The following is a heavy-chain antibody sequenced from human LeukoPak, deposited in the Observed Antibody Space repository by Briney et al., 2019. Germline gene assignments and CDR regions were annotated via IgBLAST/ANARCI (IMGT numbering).Heavy chain of an antibody. Sequence: GSLRLSCVGSGFAFGVHAMSWVRQAPGKGPEWVATIGSGADLFYAESVKGRFTISRDDPRNTVWLQMNSLRAEDTALYYCAKDWTPHNRVYDCLDAWGQGTQVTVSS. J-gene: IGHJ5*02. CDR1: GFAFGVHA. CDR3: AKDWTPHNRVYDCLDA. D-gene: IGHD3-16*01. V-gene: IGHV3-23*01. CDR2: IGSGADL.